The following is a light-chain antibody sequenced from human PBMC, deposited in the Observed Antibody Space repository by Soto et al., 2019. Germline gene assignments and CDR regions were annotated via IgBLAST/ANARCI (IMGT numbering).Light chain of an antibody. CDR3: QQYGSSPPWT. J-gene: IGKJ1*01. V-gene: IGKV3-20*01. CDR2: GAS. Sequence: EIVLTQSPATLSLSPGERATLSCRASQSISRSLAWYQQKPGQAPRLLIYGASSRATGIPDRFSGSGSGTDFTLTISRLEPEDFAVYYCQQYGSSPPWTFGQGTKVDIK. CDR1: QSISRS.